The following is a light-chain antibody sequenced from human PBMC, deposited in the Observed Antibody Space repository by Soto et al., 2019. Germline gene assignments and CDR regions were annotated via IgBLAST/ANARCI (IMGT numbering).Light chain of an antibody. CDR1: SSDVGGYKY. Sequence: QSALTQPASVSGSPGRSITISCTGTSSDVGGYKYVSWSQQHPGKAPKLMIYEVRNRPSGVSNRFSGSKSGNTASLTISELQAEDEADYYCSSYTSSSTLVFGTGTKVTVL. V-gene: IGLV2-14*01. CDR3: SSYTSSSTLV. CDR2: EVR. J-gene: IGLJ1*01.